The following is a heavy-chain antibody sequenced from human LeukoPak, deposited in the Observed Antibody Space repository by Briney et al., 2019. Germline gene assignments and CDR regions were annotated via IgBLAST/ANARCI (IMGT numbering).Heavy chain of an antibody. J-gene: IGHJ4*02. CDR3: ANRGGGGIGMGILGSYDF. CDR1: GGTFSSNA. V-gene: IGHV1-69*13. CDR2: IIPIFGTP. Sequence: SVKVSCKASGGTFSSNAISWVRQAPGQGLEWMGGIIPIFGTPNYAHNFQDRVTITADESTSTAYMELSALRSEDTAVYYCANRGGGGIGMGILGSYDFWGQGTLVTVSS. D-gene: IGHD6-13*01.